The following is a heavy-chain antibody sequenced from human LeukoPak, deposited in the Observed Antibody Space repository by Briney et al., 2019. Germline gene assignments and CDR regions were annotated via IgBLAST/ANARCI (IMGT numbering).Heavy chain of an antibody. CDR2: IYSGGST. Sequence: ETLSLTCAVYGGSFSGYYWSWIRQPPGKGLEWVSVIYSGGSTYYADSVKGRFTISRDNSKNTLYLQMNSLRAEDTAVYYCARDSYYYDSSGYYYYYGMDVWGQGTTVTVSS. D-gene: IGHD3-22*01. CDR1: GGSFSGYY. V-gene: IGHV3-53*01. CDR3: ARDSYYYDSSGYYYYYGMDV. J-gene: IGHJ6*02.